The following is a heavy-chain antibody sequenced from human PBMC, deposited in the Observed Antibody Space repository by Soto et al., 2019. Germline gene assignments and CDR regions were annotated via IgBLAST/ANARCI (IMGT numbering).Heavy chain of an antibody. CDR1: GGSVSSGSYY. CDR2: IYYSGST. V-gene: IGHV4-61*01. J-gene: IGHJ4*02. D-gene: IGHD3-22*01. Sequence: QVQLQESGPGLVKPSETLSLTCTVSGGSVSSGSYYWSWIRQPPGKGLEWIGYIYYSGSTNYNPSLKSRVTISVDTSKNQFSLKLSSVTAADTDVYYCARDPGDSSGYYYEYGGQGTLVTVSS. CDR3: ARDPGDSSGYYYEY.